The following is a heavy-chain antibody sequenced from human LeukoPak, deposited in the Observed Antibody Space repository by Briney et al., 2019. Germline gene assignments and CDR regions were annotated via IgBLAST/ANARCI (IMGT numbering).Heavy chain of an antibody. CDR3: TRGRGWHGDPFDI. CDR1: GYTFRRHD. J-gene: IGHJ3*02. D-gene: IGHD2-15*01. CDR2: ISASNGKT. Sequence: ASVKVSCKASGYTFRRHDITWVRQAPGQGLEWVGWISASNGKTDYAQSVQGRVTVTRDTATSTTYMELRSLRSDDTAVYYCTRGRGWHGDPFDIWGQGTLVNVSA. V-gene: IGHV1-18*01.